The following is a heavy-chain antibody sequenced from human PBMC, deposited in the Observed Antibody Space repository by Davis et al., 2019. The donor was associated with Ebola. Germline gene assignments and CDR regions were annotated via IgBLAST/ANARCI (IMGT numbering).Heavy chain of an antibody. J-gene: IGHJ4*02. D-gene: IGHD4-17*01. CDR1: GGTFTKYA. CDR3: ARGGGSYGDYEFDY. CDR2: IIPMFGTP. Sequence: SVKVSCKASGGTFTKYAISWVRQAPGQGLEWMGGIIPMFGTPNYAQKFQGRVTITADDSTSTAYMDLRSLRSEDTAIYYCARGGGSYGDYEFDYWGQGTLVTVPS. V-gene: IGHV1-69*13.